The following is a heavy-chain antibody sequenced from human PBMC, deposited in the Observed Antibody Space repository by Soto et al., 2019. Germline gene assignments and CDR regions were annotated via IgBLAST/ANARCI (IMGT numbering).Heavy chain of an antibody. V-gene: IGHV1-3*01. Sequence: ASVKVSCKASGYTFTSYAMHWVRQAPGQSLEWMGWINAGNGNTKYSQKFQGRVTITRDTSASTAYMELSSLRSEDTAVYYCARGLNGYLHYFDYWGQGTLVTVSS. CDR3: ARGLNGYLHYFDY. D-gene: IGHD5-18*01. CDR2: INAGNGNT. CDR1: GYTFTSYA. J-gene: IGHJ4*02.